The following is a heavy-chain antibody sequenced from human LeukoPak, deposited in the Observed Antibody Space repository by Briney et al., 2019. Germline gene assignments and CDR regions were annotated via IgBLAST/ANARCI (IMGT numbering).Heavy chain of an antibody. CDR3: ARDRVDFWSGYDPWYFDL. V-gene: IGHV1-18*01. J-gene: IGHJ2*01. CDR2: ISAYNGNT. Sequence: ASVKVSCKDSGYTFTSYGISWVRQAPGQGLEWMGWISAYNGNTNYAQKLQGRVTMTTDTSTSTAYMELRSLRSDDTAVYYCARDRVDFWSGYDPWYFDLWGRGTLVTVSS. D-gene: IGHD3-3*01. CDR1: GYTFTSYG.